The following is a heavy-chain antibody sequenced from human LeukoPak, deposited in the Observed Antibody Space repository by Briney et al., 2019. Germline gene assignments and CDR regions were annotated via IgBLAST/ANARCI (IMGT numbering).Heavy chain of an antibody. J-gene: IGHJ5*02. CDR2: IIPIFGIA. D-gene: IGHD2-21*01. CDR3: ARDPPRIVGTTIADP. CDR1: GGTFSSYT. V-gene: IGHV1-69*10. Sequence: SVRGSCKASGGTFSSYTISWVRQAPGRGLEWMGGIIPIFGIANYAQKFQGRVTITADKSTSTAYMELRSLRSEDTAVYYCARDPPRIVGTTIADPWGQGTLVTVSS.